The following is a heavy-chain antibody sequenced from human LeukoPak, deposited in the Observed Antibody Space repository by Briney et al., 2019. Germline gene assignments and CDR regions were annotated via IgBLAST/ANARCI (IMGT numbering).Heavy chain of an antibody. V-gene: IGHV3-23*01. Sequence: PGGTLRLSCEASGFTFSRYGMSWVRQAPGKGLEWVSAIRGSGGSTYYADSVKGRFTISRDNSKNTLYLQMNSLRAEDTAVYYCAKSMGLAVAGTFDYWGQGTLVTVSS. CDR1: GFTFSRYG. CDR2: IRGSGGST. J-gene: IGHJ4*02. D-gene: IGHD6-19*01. CDR3: AKSMGLAVAGTFDY.